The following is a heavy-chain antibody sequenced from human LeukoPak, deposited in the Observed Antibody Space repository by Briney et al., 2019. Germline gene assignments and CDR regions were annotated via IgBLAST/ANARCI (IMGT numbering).Heavy chain of an antibody. J-gene: IGHJ6*03. Sequence: GSSVKVSCKASGGTFSSYAISWVRQAPGQGLEWMGGIIPIFGTANYPQKFQGRVTITADESTSTAYMELSSLRSEDTAVYYCARVAGGSGSYTGSTYYMDVWGKGTTVTVSS. V-gene: IGHV1-69*01. CDR3: ARVAGGSGSYTGSTYYMDV. CDR1: GGTFSSYA. CDR2: IIPIFGTA. D-gene: IGHD3-10*01.